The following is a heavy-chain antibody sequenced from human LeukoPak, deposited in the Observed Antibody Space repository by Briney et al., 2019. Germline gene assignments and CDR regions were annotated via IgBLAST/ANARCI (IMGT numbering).Heavy chain of an antibody. V-gene: IGHV3-7*01. Sequence: GGSLRLSCAGSGFTVNSNYLSWVRQAPGKGLEWVANIKQDGSEKYYVDSVKGRFTISRDNAKNSLYLQMNSLRAEDTAVYYCARVRTYYEFDSWGQGTLVTVTS. CDR1: GFTVNSNY. CDR2: IKQDGSEK. J-gene: IGHJ5*01. D-gene: IGHD3-10*01. CDR3: ARVRTYYEFDS.